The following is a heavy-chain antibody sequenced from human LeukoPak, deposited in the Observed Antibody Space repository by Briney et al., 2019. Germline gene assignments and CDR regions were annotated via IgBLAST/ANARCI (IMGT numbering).Heavy chain of an antibody. D-gene: IGHD3-22*01. V-gene: IGHV3-30*03. CDR3: ARRASSGYDLDY. CDR1: GFTFSSYG. J-gene: IGHJ4*02. Sequence: GGSLRLSCAASGFTFSSYGMHWVRQAPGKGLEWVAVISYDGSNKYYADSVKGRFTISRDNSKNTLYLQMNSLRAEDTAVYYCARRASSGYDLDYWGQGTLVTVSS. CDR2: ISYDGSNK.